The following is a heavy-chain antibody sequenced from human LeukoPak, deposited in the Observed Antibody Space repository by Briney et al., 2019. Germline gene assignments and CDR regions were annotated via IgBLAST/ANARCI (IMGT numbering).Heavy chain of an antibody. CDR3: ARDPQPPNRIRYWFDP. D-gene: IGHD1-14*01. CDR2: ISGSGGST. J-gene: IGHJ5*02. Sequence: GGSLRLSCAASGFTFSSYAMSWVRQAPGKGLEWVSAISGSGGSTYYAGSVKGRFTISRDNSKNTLYLQMNSLRAEDTAVYYCARDPQPPNRIRYWFDPWGQGTLVTVSS. V-gene: IGHV3-23*01. CDR1: GFTFSSYA.